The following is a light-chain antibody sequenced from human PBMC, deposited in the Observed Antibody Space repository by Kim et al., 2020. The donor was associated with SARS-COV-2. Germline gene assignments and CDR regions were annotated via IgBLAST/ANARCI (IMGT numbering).Light chain of an antibody. CDR1: SSNTGSNY. V-gene: IGLV1-47*01. J-gene: IGLJ3*02. CDR3: AAWDDSLSAWV. Sequence: ELTQPPSASGTPGQRVTISCSGSSSNTGSNYVYWYQQLPGTAPKLLIYRNNERPSGVPDRFSGSKSGTSASLAISGLRSGDEADYYCAAWDDSLSAWV. CDR2: RNN.